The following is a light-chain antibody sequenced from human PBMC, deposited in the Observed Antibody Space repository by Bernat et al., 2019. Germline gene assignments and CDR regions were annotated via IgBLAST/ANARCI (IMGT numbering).Light chain of an antibody. CDR3: QQSKRAPWT. CDR1: QSITTY. V-gene: IGKV1-39*01. CDR2: DIS. Sequence: DIQTTQSPSSLSASVGDRVTITCRASQSITTYFNWYQQKPGKAPKLLIYDISRLQSGVPPRFSGSGSGTNVTLTITSLQPEDSATYYCQQSKRAPWTFGQGTKVEI. J-gene: IGKJ1*01.